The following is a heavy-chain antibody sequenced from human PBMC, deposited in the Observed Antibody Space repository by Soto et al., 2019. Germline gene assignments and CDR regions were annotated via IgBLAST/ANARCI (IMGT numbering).Heavy chain of an antibody. CDR1: GFSLPTDRVG. D-gene: IGHD1-26*01. V-gene: IGHV2-5*02. CDR3: AHAYGGRSLY. Sequence: QITLKESGPTLVKPTQTLTLTCTFSGFSLPTDRVGVGWIRQPPGKALEWLAVIYWDDTKTYRPSLKRRLTITKDTSKKQVALTMTDMDPVATATYYCAHAYGGRSLYWGQGTLVTVSS. J-gene: IGHJ4*02. CDR2: IYWDDTK.